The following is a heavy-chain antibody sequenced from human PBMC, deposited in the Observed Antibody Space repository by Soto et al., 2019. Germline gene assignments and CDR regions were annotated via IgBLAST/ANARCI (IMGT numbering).Heavy chain of an antibody. D-gene: IGHD5-18*01. Sequence: QVQLVQSGAEVKKPGASVKVSCKASGYTFTGYYMHWVRQAPGQGLEWMGWINPNSGGTNYAQKFQCRVTMTRDTSISTAYMELSRLRSYDTAVYYCAREATSDMVNPYYYYGMDVWGQGTTVTVSS. CDR2: INPNSGGT. CDR3: AREATSDMVNPYYYYGMDV. J-gene: IGHJ6*02. V-gene: IGHV1-2*02. CDR1: GYTFTGYY.